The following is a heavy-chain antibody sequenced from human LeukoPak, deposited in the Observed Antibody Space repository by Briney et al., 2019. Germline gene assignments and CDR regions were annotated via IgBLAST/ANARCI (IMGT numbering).Heavy chain of an antibody. CDR2: INTNTGGT. CDR3: AREGAPQLSSYFDH. Sequence: GASVKVSFKASGYTFTAYYIHWVRQAPGQGLEWMGWINTNTGGTNFAQRFQGRVTMTRDTSINTAYMELSSLRSDDTAMYYCAREGAPQLSSYFDHWGQGTLVTVSS. V-gene: IGHV1-2*02. CDR1: GYTFTAYY. D-gene: IGHD1-1*01. J-gene: IGHJ4*02.